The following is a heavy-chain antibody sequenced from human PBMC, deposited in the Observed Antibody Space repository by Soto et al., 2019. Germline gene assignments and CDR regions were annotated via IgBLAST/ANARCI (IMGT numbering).Heavy chain of an antibody. Sequence: QDQLVQSGAEVKKPGSSVKVSCKASGGTFSSHTFSWVRQAPGQGLEWMGRIIPALGTATYAQKFQGRVTITADESTTTVYMELNSLRSEDTAVYSCARPDFGDYWYFDLGGRGTLVTVSS. CDR3: ARPDFGDYWYFDL. CDR1: GGTFSSHT. V-gene: IGHV1-69*08. J-gene: IGHJ2*01. D-gene: IGHD4-17*01. CDR2: IIPALGTA.